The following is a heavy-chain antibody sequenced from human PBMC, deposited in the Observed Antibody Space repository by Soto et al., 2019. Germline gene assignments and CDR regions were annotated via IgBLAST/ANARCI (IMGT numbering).Heavy chain of an antibody. Sequence: ELQVLESGGGLAQPGGSLRLSCATSEFTFSAYAMNWVRQAPGEGLEWVPSITGSGGGPSYADSVKGRFSISRDNSKNTLYLRMDRLRVEDTAVYYCTRDPNGDYVGAFDFWGQGILVTVSS. CDR2: ITGSGGGP. V-gene: IGHV3-23*01. J-gene: IGHJ3*01. D-gene: IGHD4-17*01. CDR1: EFTFSAYA. CDR3: TRDPNGDYVGAFDF.